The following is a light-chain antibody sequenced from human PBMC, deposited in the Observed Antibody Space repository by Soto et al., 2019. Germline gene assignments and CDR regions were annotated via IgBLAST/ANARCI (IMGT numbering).Light chain of an antibody. CDR2: DVS. CDR1: SSDVGGYNY. J-gene: IGLJ2*01. Sequence: QSALTQPASVSGSPGQSITISCTGTSSDVGGYNYVSWYQQHPGKALKVMIYDVSNRPSGVSNRFSGSKSGNTASLTISGLQAEDEADYYCSSYTSSITLVVFGGGTKLTVL. CDR3: SSYTSSITLVV. V-gene: IGLV2-14*01.